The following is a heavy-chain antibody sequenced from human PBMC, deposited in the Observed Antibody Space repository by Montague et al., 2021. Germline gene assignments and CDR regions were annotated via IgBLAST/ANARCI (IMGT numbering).Heavy chain of an antibody. Sequence: SETLSLTCAVYGDSFDDYKWGWIRQPPGKGLEWIGEIEHRGGPNYNPSLQSRVTISVDTSKSQLSLKMISVSAADTAIYYCAVGSESAWELLHHWGQGILVTVSS. CDR1: GDSFDDYK. J-gene: IGHJ5*02. V-gene: IGHV4-34*01. D-gene: IGHD1-26*01. CDR3: AVGSESAWELLHH. CDR2: IEHRGGP.